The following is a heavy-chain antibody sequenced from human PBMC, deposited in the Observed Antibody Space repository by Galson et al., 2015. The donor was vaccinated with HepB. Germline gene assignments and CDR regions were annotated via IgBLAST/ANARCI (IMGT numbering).Heavy chain of an antibody. CDR1: GFNFSTYG. V-gene: IGHV3-30*03. CDR2: ISYDGSNK. Sequence: SLRLSCAASGFNFSTYGMHWVRQAPGKGLEWVAVISYDGSNKYYADSVKGRFAISRDNSKNTLYLQMNSLRAEDTAVYYCASALSLGWYNQPIDYWGQGTLVTVSS. D-gene: IGHD6-19*01. CDR3: ASALSLGWYNQPIDY. J-gene: IGHJ4*02.